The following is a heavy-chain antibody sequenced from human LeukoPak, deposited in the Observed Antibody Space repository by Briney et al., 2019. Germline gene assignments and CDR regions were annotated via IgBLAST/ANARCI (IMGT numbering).Heavy chain of an antibody. CDR2: ISGSGGST. J-gene: IGHJ4*02. D-gene: IGHD1/OR15-1a*01. CDR3: AKDEQDYYFDY. Sequence: GGSLRLSCAASGFTFSSYSMNWVRQAPGKGLEWVSAISGSGGSTYYADSVKGRFTISRDNSKNTLYLQMNSLRAEDTAVYYCAKDEQDYYFDYWGQGTLVTVSS. CDR1: GFTFSSYS. V-gene: IGHV3-23*01.